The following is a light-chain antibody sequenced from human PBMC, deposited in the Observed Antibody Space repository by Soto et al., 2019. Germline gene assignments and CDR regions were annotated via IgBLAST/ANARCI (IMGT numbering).Light chain of an antibody. Sequence: DIQMPQSPSTLSASIGDSVTLTCRASQIIARWLAWYQQKPGKAPNLVIYDATKLQSGVPSRFSATASGAEFTLTISGLQAEDFATYYCLQYNTFPHSFGQGTRLEI. CDR2: DAT. CDR3: LQYNTFPHS. V-gene: IGKV1-5*01. CDR1: QIIARW. J-gene: IGKJ2*03.